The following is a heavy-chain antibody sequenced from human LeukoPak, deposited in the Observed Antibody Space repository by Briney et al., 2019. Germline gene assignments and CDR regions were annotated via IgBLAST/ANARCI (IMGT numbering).Heavy chain of an antibody. D-gene: IGHD2-2*01. V-gene: IGHV3-74*01. CDR3: ARAGVVPAAPLFDP. Sequence: GGSLRLSCAASGFTVSSNYMSWVRQAPGKGLGWVSRINSDGSSTSYADSVKGRFTISRDNAKNTLYLQMNSLRAEDTAVYYCARAGVVPAAPLFDPWGQGTLVTVSS. CDR1: GFTVSSNY. CDR2: INSDGSST. J-gene: IGHJ5*02.